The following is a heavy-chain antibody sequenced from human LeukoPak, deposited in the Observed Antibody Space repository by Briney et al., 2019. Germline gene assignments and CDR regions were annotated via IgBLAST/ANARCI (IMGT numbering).Heavy chain of an antibody. D-gene: IGHD2-15*01. CDR1: GGSISSSSYY. CDR2: IYYSGST. J-gene: IGHJ4*02. V-gene: IGHV4-39*07. Sequence: SETLSLTCTVSGGSISSSSYYWGWIRQPPGKGLEWIGSIYYSGSTYYNPSLKSRVTISVDTSKNQFSLKLSSVTAADTAVYYCARGGPNSYCSGGSCPFDYWGQGTLVTVSS. CDR3: ARGGPNSYCSGGSCPFDY.